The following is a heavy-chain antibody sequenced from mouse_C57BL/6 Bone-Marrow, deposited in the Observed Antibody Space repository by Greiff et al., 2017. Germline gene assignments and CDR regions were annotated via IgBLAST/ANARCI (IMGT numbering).Heavy chain of an antibody. Sequence: QVQLKQPGAELVRPGTSVKLSCKASGYTFTSYWMHWVKQRPGQGLEWIGVIDPSDSYTNYNQKFKGKATLTVDTSSSTAYMQLSSLTSEDSAVYYCARRGLYYGSPWFAYWGQGTLVTVSA. D-gene: IGHD1-1*01. CDR2: IDPSDSYT. CDR1: GYTFTSYW. CDR3: ARRGLYYGSPWFAY. J-gene: IGHJ3*01. V-gene: IGHV1-59*01.